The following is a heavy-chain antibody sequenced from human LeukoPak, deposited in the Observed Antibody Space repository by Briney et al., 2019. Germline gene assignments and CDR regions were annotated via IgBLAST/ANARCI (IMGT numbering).Heavy chain of an antibody. Sequence: GGSLRLSCAASGFTFDDYAMFWVRQAPGKGLEWVSGISWNSKNIGYADSVKGRFTLSRDNSKNSLYLQMNSLTTEDTAFHYCAKDFGSGWLLNEIDNWGQGTLVTVSS. J-gene: IGHJ4*02. CDR1: GFTFDDYA. V-gene: IGHV3-9*01. D-gene: IGHD6-19*01. CDR3: AKDFGSGWLLNEIDN. CDR2: ISWNSKNI.